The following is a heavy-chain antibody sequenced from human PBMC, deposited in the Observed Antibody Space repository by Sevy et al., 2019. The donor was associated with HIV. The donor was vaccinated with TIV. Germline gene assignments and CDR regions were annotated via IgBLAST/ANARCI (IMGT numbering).Heavy chain of an antibody. CDR3: AGGRYDSSGSFDAFDI. V-gene: IGHV3-23*01. D-gene: IGHD3-22*01. CDR1: GFTFITYA. CDR2: IYGSGGAT. J-gene: IGHJ3*02. Sequence: GGSLRLSCKPSGFTFITYAMNWVRQAPGKGLEWVSTIYGSGGATYYADSVKGRFTISRANSKNTLYLQMNSLRTEDSAVYYCAGGRYDSSGSFDAFDIWGQGTMVTVSS.